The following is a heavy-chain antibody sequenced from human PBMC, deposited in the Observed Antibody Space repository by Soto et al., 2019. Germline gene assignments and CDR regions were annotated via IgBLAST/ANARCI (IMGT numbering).Heavy chain of an antibody. CDR3: ARWGYYYDSSGYYPGHY. D-gene: IGHD3-22*01. Sequence: GESLKISCAASGFTFSSYWMHWVRQAPGKGLVWVSRINSDGSSTSYADSVKGRFTISRDNAKNTLYLQMNSLRAEDTAVYYCARWGYYYDSSGYYPGHYWGQGTLVTVSS. CDR1: GFTFSSYW. CDR2: INSDGSST. J-gene: IGHJ4*02. V-gene: IGHV3-74*01.